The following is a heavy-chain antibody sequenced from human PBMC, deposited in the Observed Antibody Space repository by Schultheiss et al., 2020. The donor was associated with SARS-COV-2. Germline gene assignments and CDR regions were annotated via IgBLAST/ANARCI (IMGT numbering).Heavy chain of an antibody. CDR1: GFTFSSYW. Sequence: GGSLRLSCAASGFTFSSYWMSWVRQAPGKGLEWVANIKQDGSEKYYVDSVKGRFTISRDNAKNSLYLQMNSLRAEDTAVYYCASIGGYCSSGRCSSAYWGQGTLVTVSS. D-gene: IGHD2-15*01. V-gene: IGHV3-7*03. CDR2: IKQDGSEK. J-gene: IGHJ4*02. CDR3: ASIGGYCSSGRCSSAY.